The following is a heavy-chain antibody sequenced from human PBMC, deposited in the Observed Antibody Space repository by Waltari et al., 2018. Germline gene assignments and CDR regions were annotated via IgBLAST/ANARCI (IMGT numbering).Heavy chain of an antibody. CDR1: GGSISSSSYY. V-gene: IGHV4-39*07. Sequence: QLQLQESGPGLVKPSETLSLTCTVSGGSISSSSYYWGWIRQPPGKGLEWIGSIYYSGSTYYNPSLKSRVTISVDTSKNQFSLKLSSVTAADTAVYYCARHKIQFGSGPYNWFDPWGQGTLVTVSS. J-gene: IGHJ5*02. D-gene: IGHD6-19*01. CDR3: ARHKIQFGSGPYNWFDP. CDR2: IYYSGST.